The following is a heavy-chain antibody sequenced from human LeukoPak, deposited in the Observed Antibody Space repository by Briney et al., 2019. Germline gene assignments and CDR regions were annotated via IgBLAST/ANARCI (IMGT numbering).Heavy chain of an antibody. Sequence: SVKVSCKASGGTFSSYAISWVRQAPGQGLEWMGRIIPIFGTANYAQKFQGRVTITTDESSSTAYMELSSLRSEDTAVYYCARARDDYGEYHAFDIWGQGTMVTVSS. D-gene: IGHD4-17*01. J-gene: IGHJ3*02. CDR3: ARARDDYGEYHAFDI. CDR2: IIPIFGTA. V-gene: IGHV1-69*05. CDR1: GGTFSSYA.